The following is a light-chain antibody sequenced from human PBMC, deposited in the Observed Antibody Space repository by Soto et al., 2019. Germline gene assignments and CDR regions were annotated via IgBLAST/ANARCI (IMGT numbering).Light chain of an antibody. CDR3: QQYNNWPPLLT. Sequence: EIVMTQSPATLSVSPGERATLFCRASQSVSSNLAWYQQKPGQAPRLLIYGASTRATGIPARFSGSGSGTEFTLTISSLPSEDFAVYYCQQYNNWPPLLTFGGGTKVEIK. V-gene: IGKV3-15*01. J-gene: IGKJ4*01. CDR1: QSVSSN. CDR2: GAS.